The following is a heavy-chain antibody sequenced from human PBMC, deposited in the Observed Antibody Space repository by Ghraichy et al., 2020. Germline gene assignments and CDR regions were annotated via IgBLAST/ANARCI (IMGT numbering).Heavy chain of an antibody. CDR2: IYYSGST. J-gene: IGHJ5*02. Sequence: SETLSLTCTVSGGSISSSSYYWGWIRQPPGKGLEWIGSIYYSGSTYYNPSLKSRVTISVDTSKNQFSLKLSSVTAADTAVYYCSRSGYSYGYLSWFDPWGQGTLVTVSS. CDR1: GGSISSSSYY. V-gene: IGHV4-39*01. D-gene: IGHD5-18*01. CDR3: SRSGYSYGYLSWFDP.